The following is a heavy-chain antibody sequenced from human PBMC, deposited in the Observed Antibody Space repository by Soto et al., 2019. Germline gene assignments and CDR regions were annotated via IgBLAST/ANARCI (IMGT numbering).Heavy chain of an antibody. CDR1: GGSISSYY. CDR2: IYYSGST. Sequence: QVQLQESGPGLVKPSETLSLTCTVSGGSISSYYWSWIRQPPGKGLEWIGYIYYSGSTNYNPSLKSRVTISVDTSKNQFSLKLSSVTAADTAVYYWARRGRRYYVPFDIWGQGTMVTVSS. CDR3: ARRGRRYYVPFDI. V-gene: IGHV4-59*01. J-gene: IGHJ3*02. D-gene: IGHD3-10*02.